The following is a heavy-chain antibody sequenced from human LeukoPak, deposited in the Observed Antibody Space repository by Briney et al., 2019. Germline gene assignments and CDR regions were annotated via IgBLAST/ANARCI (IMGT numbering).Heavy chain of an antibody. Sequence: ASVEVSCKASGYTFTGYYMHWVRQAPGQGLEWMGWINPNSGGTNYAQKFQGRVTMTRDTSISTAYMELSRLRTDDTAVYYCARVENYYYYYMDVWGKGTTVTISS. J-gene: IGHJ6*03. V-gene: IGHV1-2*02. CDR3: ARVENYYYYYMDV. CDR2: INPNSGGT. CDR1: GYTFTGYY.